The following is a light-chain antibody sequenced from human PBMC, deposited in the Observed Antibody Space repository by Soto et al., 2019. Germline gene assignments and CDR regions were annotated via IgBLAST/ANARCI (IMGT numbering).Light chain of an antibody. V-gene: IGKV3-11*01. CDR1: QSVSSY. Sequence: EIVLTQSPATLSLSPGERATLSCRASQSVSSYLAWYQQKPGQAPRLLIYDASNRATGIPARFSGSGSGTDFTLTIRCLEPEDFAVYYCQKLFTFGPGTKVDIK. CDR3: QKLFT. J-gene: IGKJ3*01. CDR2: DAS.